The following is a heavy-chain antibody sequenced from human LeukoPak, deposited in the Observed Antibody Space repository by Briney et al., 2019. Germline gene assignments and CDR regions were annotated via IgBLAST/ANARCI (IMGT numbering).Heavy chain of an antibody. CDR2: IGIRGDT. J-gene: IGHJ4*02. Sequence: GGSLRLSCAASGFTFIDYDMHWVRQVIGKGLEWVSAIGIRGDTHYSGSVKGRFTISRDNSKNTLYLQMNSLRAEDTAVYYCAGDTPPGGDYYFDYWGQGTLVIVSS. CDR1: GFTFIDYD. D-gene: IGHD3-16*01. CDR3: AGDTPPGGDYYFDY. V-gene: IGHV3-13*01.